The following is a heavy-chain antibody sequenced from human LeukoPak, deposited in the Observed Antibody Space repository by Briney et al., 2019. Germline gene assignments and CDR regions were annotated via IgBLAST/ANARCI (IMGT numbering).Heavy chain of an antibody. CDR1: RFTFSSYE. CDR2: ISSSGSTI. CDR3: ARGGIAAAQS. V-gene: IGHV3-48*03. D-gene: IGHD6-13*01. J-gene: IGHJ4*02. Sequence: GGSLRLSCAASRFTFSSYEMNWVRQAPGKGLEWVSYISSSGSTIYYADSVKGRFTISRDNAKNSLYLQMSSLRAEDTAVYYCARGGIAAAQSWGQGTLVTVSS.